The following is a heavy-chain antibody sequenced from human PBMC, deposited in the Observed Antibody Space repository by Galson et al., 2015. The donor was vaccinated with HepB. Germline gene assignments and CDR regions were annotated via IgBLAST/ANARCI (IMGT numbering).Heavy chain of an antibody. V-gene: IGHV3-30-3*01. CDR2: ISYDGSNK. CDR1: GFTFSSYA. J-gene: IGHJ3*02. D-gene: IGHD4-17*01. CDR3: ARGWDYGDDTGAFDI. Sequence: SLRLSCAASGFTFSSYAMHWVRQAPGKGLEWVAVISYDGSNKYYADSVKGRFTISRDNSKNTLYLQMNSLRAEDTAVYYCARGWDYGDDTGAFDIRGQGTMVTVSS.